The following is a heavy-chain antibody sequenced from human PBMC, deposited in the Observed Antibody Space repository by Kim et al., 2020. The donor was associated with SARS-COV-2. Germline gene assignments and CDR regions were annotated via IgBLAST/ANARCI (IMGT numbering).Heavy chain of an antibody. CDR3: ARGRDIVVVIAIFSDIDHAYGMDV. D-gene: IGHD2-21*01. CDR1: GFTFSSYS. J-gene: IGHJ6*02. V-gene: IGHV3-48*02. Sequence: GGSLRLSCAASGFTFSSYSMNWVRQAPGKGLEWVSYISSSSSSTIYYADSVKGRFTISRDNAKNSLYLQMNSLRDEDTAVYYCARGRDIVVVIAIFSDIDHAYGMDVWGQGTTVTVSS. CDR2: ISSSSSSTI.